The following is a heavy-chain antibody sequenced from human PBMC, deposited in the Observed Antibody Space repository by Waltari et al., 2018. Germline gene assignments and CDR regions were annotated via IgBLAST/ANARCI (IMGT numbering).Heavy chain of an antibody. Sequence: QVQLVQSGAEVKKPGSSVKVSCKASGGTFSSYAISWVRQAPGQGLEGMGGVIPIFGTANYAQKCQGRVTITADESTSTAYMELSSLRSEDTAVYYCARDDYDILTGYYGAENWFDPWGQGTLVTVSS. CDR1: GGTFSSYA. J-gene: IGHJ5*02. D-gene: IGHD3-9*01. CDR2: VIPIFGTA. CDR3: ARDDYDILTGYYGAENWFDP. V-gene: IGHV1-69*01.